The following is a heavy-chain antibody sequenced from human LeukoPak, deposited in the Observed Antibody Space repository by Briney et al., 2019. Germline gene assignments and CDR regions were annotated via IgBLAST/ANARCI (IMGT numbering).Heavy chain of an antibody. CDR1: GYTFTDYY. V-gene: IGHV1-2*02. CDR2: INPNSGGT. CDR3: ARANYPGALPLDY. J-gene: IGHJ4*02. Sequence: ASVTVSCKASGYTFTDYYEHWVRQAPAQGLEWMGWINPNSGGTNYAQKFQGRVTMISDTSISTAYLELTRLRSDDTAIYYCARANYPGALPLDYWGQGALVTVSS. D-gene: IGHD1-1*01.